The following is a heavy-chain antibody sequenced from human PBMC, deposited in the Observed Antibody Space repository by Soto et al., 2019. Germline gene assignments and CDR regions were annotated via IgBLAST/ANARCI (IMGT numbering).Heavy chain of an antibody. J-gene: IGHJ6*02. V-gene: IGHV4-30-4*01. CDR3: ARVIRFLEWGLIHYGMDV. D-gene: IGHD3-3*01. CDR1: GGSISSGDYY. Sequence: PWETLSLTCTVSGGSISSGDYYWSWIRQPPGKGLEWIGYIYYSGSTYYNPSLKSRVTISVDTSKNQFSLKLSSVTAADTAVYYCARVIRFLEWGLIHYGMDVWGQGTTVTVSS. CDR2: IYYSGST.